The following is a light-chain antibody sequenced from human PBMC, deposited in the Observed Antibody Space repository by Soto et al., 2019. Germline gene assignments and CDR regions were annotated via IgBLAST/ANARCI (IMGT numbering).Light chain of an antibody. V-gene: IGKV1-39*01. Sequence: VQMTQSPPSLPASEGDRVPITFRASQSISTYFAWYQHRPGKAPMLLIYTASTLQSGVPSRFGGSGSGTDFTLTITSLHPDDFATYYCQQNNSSPTFGGGTKVDIK. J-gene: IGKJ4*01. CDR1: QSISTY. CDR3: QQNNSSPT. CDR2: TAS.